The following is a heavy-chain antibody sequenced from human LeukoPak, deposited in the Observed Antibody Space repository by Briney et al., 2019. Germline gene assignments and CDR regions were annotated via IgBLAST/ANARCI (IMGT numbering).Heavy chain of an antibody. CDR1: GYTFTSYD. D-gene: IGHD3-16*01. V-gene: IGHV1-8*03. CDR3: ARAPTWTGYYYYMDV. J-gene: IGHJ6*03. Sequence: ASVKVSCKASGYTFTSYDINWVRQATGQGLEWMGWMNPNSGNTGYAQKFQGRVTITRNTSISTAYMELSSLRSEDTAVYYCARAPTWTGYYYYMDVWGKGTTVTVSS. CDR2: MNPNSGNT.